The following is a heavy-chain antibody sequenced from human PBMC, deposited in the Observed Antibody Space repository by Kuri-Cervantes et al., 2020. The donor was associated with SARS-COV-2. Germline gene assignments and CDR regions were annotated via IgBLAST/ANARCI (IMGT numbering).Heavy chain of an antibody. CDR2: IYSSGST. Sequence: GESLKISCAASGFSVRSNYMSWVRQAPGKGLEWVSSIYSSGSTYYADSVKGRFTSSRENYKSTVYLQLNSLRVEDTAVYYCARSTVGFDSWGQGALVTVSS. D-gene: IGHD4-23*01. V-gene: IGHV3-53*01. CDR1: GFSVRSNY. J-gene: IGHJ4*02. CDR3: ARSTVGFDS.